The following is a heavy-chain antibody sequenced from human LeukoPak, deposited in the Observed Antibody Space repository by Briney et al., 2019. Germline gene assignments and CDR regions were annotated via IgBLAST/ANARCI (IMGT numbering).Heavy chain of an antibody. J-gene: IGHJ2*01. CDR1: GGSISSSRYY. CDR2: IYYSGST. D-gene: IGHD6-13*01. CDR3: ARVYYSSSYDYWYFDL. Sequence: PSETLSLTCTVSGGSISSSRYYWGWIRQPPGRGLEWIGSIYYSGSTNYNPSLKSRVTISVDTSKNQFSLKLRSVTAADTAVYYCARVYYSSSYDYWYFDLWGRGTLVTVSS. V-gene: IGHV4-39*07.